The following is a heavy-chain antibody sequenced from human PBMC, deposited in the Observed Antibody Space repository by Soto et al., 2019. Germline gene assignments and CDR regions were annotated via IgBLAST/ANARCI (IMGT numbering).Heavy chain of an antibody. V-gene: IGHV1-3*01. CDR2: INAGNGNT. CDR3: ARDYDFWSGYYGGGYYYYMDV. Sequence: ASVKVSCKASGYTFTSYAMHWVRQAPGQRLEWMGWINAGNGNTKYSQKFQGRVTITRDTSASTAYMELSSLRSEDTAVYYCARDYDFWSGYYGGGYYYYMDVWGKGTTVTVSS. CDR1: GYTFTSYA. J-gene: IGHJ6*03. D-gene: IGHD3-3*01.